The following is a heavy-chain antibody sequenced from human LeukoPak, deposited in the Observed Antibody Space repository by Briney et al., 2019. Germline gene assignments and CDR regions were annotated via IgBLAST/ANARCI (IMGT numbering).Heavy chain of an antibody. V-gene: IGHV4-59*01. CDR2: IYYSGST. J-gene: IGHJ4*02. Sequence: SETLSLTCTVSGGSISIYYWSWLRQPPGKGLEWIGYIYYSGSTNYHPSLKSRVTISVDTSKNQVSLKLSSVTAADTAVYYCARNDYSNYHREYYFDYWGQGTLVTVSS. CDR3: ARNDYSNYHREYYFDY. CDR1: GGSISIYY. D-gene: IGHD4-11*01.